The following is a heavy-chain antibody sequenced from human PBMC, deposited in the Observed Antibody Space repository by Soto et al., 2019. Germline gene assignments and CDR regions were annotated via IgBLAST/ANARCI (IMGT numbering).Heavy chain of an antibody. J-gene: IGHJ6*03. CDR2: IYSGGST. CDR1: GFTVSSNY. CDR3: ARDLRKPRGHYYYYMDV. V-gene: IGHV3-53*04. Sequence: GGSLRLSCAASGFTVSSNYMSWVRQAPEKGLEWVSVIYSGGSTYHADSVKGRFTISRHNSKNTLYLQMNSLRAEDTAVYYCARDLRKPRGHYYYYMDVWGKGTTVTVSS.